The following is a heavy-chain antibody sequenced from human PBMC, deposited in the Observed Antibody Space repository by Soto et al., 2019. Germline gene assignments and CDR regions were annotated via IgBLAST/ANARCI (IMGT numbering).Heavy chain of an antibody. CDR3: ARGPSTAMVTYFDY. J-gene: IGHJ4*02. V-gene: IGHV3-66*01. Sequence: EVQLVESGGGLVQPGGSLRLSCAASGFTVSSNYMSWVRQAPGKGLEWVSVIYSGGSTYYADSVKGRFTISRDNSKNTLYLQMNSLRAEDTAVYYCARGPSTAMVTYFDYWGQGTLVTVSS. CDR2: IYSGGST. CDR1: GFTVSSNY. D-gene: IGHD5-18*01.